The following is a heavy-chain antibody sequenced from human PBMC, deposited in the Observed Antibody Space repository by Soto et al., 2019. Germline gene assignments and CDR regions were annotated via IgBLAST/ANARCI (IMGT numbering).Heavy chain of an antibody. J-gene: IGHJ4*02. D-gene: IGHD3-16*02. Sequence: QVQLQESGPGLVKASQTLSLTCTVSGGSISGGRYYWSWIRQHPGKGLEGIGNIHYSGTTHYNPSLKSRLTITIDTAKNNFSLKRRAVTAADTAGYLCARGGGVIAPVDFWGQGTLVTVSA. V-gene: IGHV4-31*03. CDR1: GGSISGGRYY. CDR3: ARGGGVIAPVDF. CDR2: IHYSGTT.